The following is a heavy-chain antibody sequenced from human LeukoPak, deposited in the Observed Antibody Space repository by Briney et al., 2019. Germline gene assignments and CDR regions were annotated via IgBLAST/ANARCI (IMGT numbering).Heavy chain of an antibody. CDR1: GFTFRSYA. Sequence: GGSLRLSCSASGFTFRSYAMHWVRQAPGKGLEYVSGISSNGGSTNYADSVKGRFTISRDNSKNTLSRQMTSLRPDDTPVYNCVLMKEIVVVPGAHGVFEIWGEGAMVTVSS. CDR3: VLMKEIVVVPGAHGVFEI. CDR2: ISSNGGST. D-gene: IGHD2-2*01. J-gene: IGHJ3*02. V-gene: IGHV3-64D*08.